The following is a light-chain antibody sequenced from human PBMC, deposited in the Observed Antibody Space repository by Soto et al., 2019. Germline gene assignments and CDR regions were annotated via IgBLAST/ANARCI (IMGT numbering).Light chain of an antibody. Sequence: DIQMTQSPSTLSASVGDRVTITCRASQSISSWLAWYQQKPGKAPKLLIYDASSLESGVPSRFSGSGSGTEFTLTISSLQPDDFATYYCQQYGSSTQLGQGTKVDIK. V-gene: IGKV1-5*01. CDR3: QQYGSSTQ. CDR1: QSISSW. CDR2: DAS. J-gene: IGKJ1*01.